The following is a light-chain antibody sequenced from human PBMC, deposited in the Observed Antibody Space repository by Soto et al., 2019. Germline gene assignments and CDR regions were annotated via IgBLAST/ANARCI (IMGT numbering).Light chain of an antibody. J-gene: IGKJ1*01. CDR2: GAS. Sequence: EIVMTQSPATLSVSPGEGATLSCRASQGLTTKLAWYQQKPGQAPRLLIYGASTRAGGVPARFSGGGSGTEFTLTITSLQSEDFAVYYCHQYNGWPRTFGQGTKVDIK. CDR3: HQYNGWPRT. CDR1: QGLTTK. V-gene: IGKV3-15*01.